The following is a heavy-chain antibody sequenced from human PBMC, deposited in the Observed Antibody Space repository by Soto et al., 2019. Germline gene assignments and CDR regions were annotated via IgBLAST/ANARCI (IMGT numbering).Heavy chain of an antibody. V-gene: IGHV3-74*01. CDR1: GFSFSSYW. CDR2: INSDGSSA. D-gene: IGHD2-2*01. CDR3: AKGVPAATRYFQH. Sequence: VQLVESGGGLVQAGGSLRLSCAASGFSFSSYWMHWVRHAPGKGLVWVSRINSDGSSATYADSVKGRFTISRDNAKNTLYLQMNSLTPEDTAVYYCAKGVPAATRYFQHWGQGTLVTVSS. J-gene: IGHJ1*01.